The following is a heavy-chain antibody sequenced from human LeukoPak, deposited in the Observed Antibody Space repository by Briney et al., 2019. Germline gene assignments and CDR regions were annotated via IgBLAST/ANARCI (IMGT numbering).Heavy chain of an antibody. V-gene: IGHV4-34*09. CDR3: ARAPMYYYDSSGYRYYFDY. CDR1: GGSFSGYY. D-gene: IGHD3-22*01. CDR2: INHSGST. Sequence: SETLSLTCAVYGGSFSGYYWSWIRQPPGKGLEWIGEINHSGSTNYNPSLKSRVTISVDTSKNQFSLKLSSVTAADTAVYYCARAPMYYYDSSGYRYYFDYWGQGTLVTVSS. J-gene: IGHJ4*02.